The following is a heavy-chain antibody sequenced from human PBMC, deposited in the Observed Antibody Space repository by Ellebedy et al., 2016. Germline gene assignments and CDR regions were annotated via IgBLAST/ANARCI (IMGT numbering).Heavy chain of an antibody. V-gene: IGHV1-18*01. D-gene: IGHD5-18*01. CDR2: ISAYNGNT. J-gene: IGHJ6*02. CDR3: ARTHTAMLEYNYGMDV. Sequence: ASVKVSCKASGYTFTSYGISWVRQAPGQGLEWMGWISAYNGNTNYAQKLQGRVTMTTDTSTSTASMELRSLRSDDTAIYYCARTHTAMLEYNYGMDVWGQGTTVTVSS. CDR1: GYTFTSYG.